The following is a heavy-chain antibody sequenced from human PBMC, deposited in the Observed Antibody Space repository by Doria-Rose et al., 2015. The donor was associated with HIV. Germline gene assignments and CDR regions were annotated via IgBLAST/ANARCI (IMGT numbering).Heavy chain of an antibody. J-gene: IGHJ4*02. CDR2: IFSDDER. V-gene: IGHV2-26*01. Sequence: QESGPVLVKPTETLTLTCTVSGVSLSSPGMGVSWIRQPPGKALERLANIFSDDERSYNTSLKSRLTISRGTAKSQVVLTMTDMDPVDTATYYCARIKSRRWHHKYYVDFWGQGTLVIVSA. CDR1: GVSLSSPGMG. CDR3: ARIKSRRWHHKYYVDF. D-gene: IGHD6-13*01.